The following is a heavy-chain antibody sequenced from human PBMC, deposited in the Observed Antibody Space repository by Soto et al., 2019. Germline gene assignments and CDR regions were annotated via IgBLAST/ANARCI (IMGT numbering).Heavy chain of an antibody. J-gene: IGHJ6*02. CDR1: GFTFSSYA. D-gene: IGHD1-26*01. V-gene: IGHV3-64*01. CDR3: AIRSGSSSGYGMDV. CDR2: ISSNGGST. Sequence: EVQLVESGGGLVQPGGSLRLSCAASGFTFSSYAMHWVRQAPGKGLEYVSAISSNGGSTYYVNSVKGRFTISRDNSKNTLYLQMGSLRAEDMAVYYCAIRSGSSSGYGMDVWGQGTTVTVSS.